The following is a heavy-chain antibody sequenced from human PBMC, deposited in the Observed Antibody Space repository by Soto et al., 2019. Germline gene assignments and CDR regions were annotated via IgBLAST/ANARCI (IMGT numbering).Heavy chain of an antibody. V-gene: IGHV4-4*02. CDR2: IYHSGTT. J-gene: IGHJ4*02. Sequence: QVQLQESGPGLVNPSGTLSLTCAVSGDSISSSYWWSWVRQPPGKGLVWIGEIYHSGTTNYNPSLRSRGALSVDKSKHQFSLKLSSVTAADTAVYYCARSEDSRFDYWGQVTLVTVSS. D-gene: IGHD3-22*01. CDR3: ARSEDSRFDY. CDR1: GDSISSSYW.